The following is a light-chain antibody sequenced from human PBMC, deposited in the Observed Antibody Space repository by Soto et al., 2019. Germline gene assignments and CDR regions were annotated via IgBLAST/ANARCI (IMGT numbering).Light chain of an antibody. J-gene: IGKJ1*01. CDR1: QNIRNY. V-gene: IGKV1-39*01. CDR3: QQSYSSPWK. Sequence: DIQMTQSPSSLSASVRDSVTITCRASQNIRNYLNWYQQKPGRAPKILIYAASSLQSGVPSRFSGGGSGTDFTLTITSLQPEDFATYYCQQSYSSPWKFGQGTKV. CDR2: AAS.